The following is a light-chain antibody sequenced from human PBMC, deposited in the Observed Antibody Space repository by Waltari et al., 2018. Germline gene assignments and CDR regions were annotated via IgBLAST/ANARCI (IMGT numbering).Light chain of an antibody. CDR2: EVS. V-gene: IGLV2-8*01. CDR3: SSYIANNNPV. CDR1: GSDVRGYTF. Sequence: SALTQPPSASGSPGQSVPISCSGTGSDVRGYTFLPWYQHPPGKPPRLISYEVSERPSGVPDRFSGSKSGNAASLTVSGLQAEDEADYYSSSYIANNNPVFGGGTKLTVL. J-gene: IGLJ2*01.